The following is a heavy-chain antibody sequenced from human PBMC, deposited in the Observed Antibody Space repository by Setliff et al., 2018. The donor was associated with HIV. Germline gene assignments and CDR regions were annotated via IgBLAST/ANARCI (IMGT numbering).Heavy chain of an antibody. CDR2: IYHSVST. D-gene: IGHD1-26*01. V-gene: IGHV4-59*01. CDR3: ARGLVGAATSYYYYYMDV. CDR1: GDSISSSY. J-gene: IGHJ6*03. Sequence: SETLSLTCTVSGDSISSSYWSWIRQPPGKGLEWIGYIYHSVSTNYNPSLKSRVTISLDTSKNQFSLKLSSVTAADTAVYYCARGLVGAATSYYYYYMDVWGKGTAVTVSS.